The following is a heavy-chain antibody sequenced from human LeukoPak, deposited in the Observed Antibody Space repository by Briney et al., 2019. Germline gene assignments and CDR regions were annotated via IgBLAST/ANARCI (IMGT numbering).Heavy chain of an antibody. J-gene: IGHJ4*02. V-gene: IGHV3-21*01. CDR3: ARVFTIFGVPYYFDY. CDR1: GFTFSSYR. CDR2: ISSSSFYI. D-gene: IGHD3-3*01. Sequence: GGSLRLSCAASGFTFSSYRMNWVRQAPGKGMEWVSSISSSSFYICYADSGKVRFPISRDNAKISLYLQMNSLRAEDTAVYYCARVFTIFGVPYYFDYWGQGTLVTVSS.